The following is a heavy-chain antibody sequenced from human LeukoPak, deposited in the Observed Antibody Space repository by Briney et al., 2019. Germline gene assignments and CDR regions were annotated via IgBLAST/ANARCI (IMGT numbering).Heavy chain of an antibody. V-gene: IGHV3-23*01. J-gene: IGHJ4*02. CDR1: GFTFSSYA. CDR2: ISGSGGST. Sequence: GGSLRLSCAASGFTFSSYAMSWVRQAPGKGLEWVSAISGSGGSTYYADSVKGRFTISRDNSKNTLYLQMNSLRAEDTAAYYCAKGKVTMVRGVITPPFDYWGQGTLVTVSS. D-gene: IGHD3-10*01. CDR3: AKGKVTMVRGVITPPFDY.